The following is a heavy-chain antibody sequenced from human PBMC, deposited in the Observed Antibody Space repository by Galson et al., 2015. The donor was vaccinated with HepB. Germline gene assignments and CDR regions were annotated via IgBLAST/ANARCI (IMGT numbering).Heavy chain of an antibody. V-gene: IGHV1-2*02. CDR1: GYTFTGYY. Sequence: SVKVSCKASGYTFTGYYMHWVRQAPGQGLEWMGWINPNSGGTNYAQKFQGRVTMTRDTSISTAYMELSRLRSDDTAVYYCARDPEVVVPAAMIGEDWGQGTLVTVSS. CDR2: INPNSGGT. CDR3: ARDPEVVVPAAMIGED. J-gene: IGHJ4*02. D-gene: IGHD2-2*01.